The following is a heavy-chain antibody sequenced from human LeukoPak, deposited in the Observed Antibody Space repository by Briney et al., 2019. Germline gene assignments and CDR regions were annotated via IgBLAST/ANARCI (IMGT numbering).Heavy chain of an antibody. Sequence: PSETLSLTCAVSGDSINSGNYYWTWIRQPPGKGLEWIGYIYNSGSTNYNPSLKSRVTISLDTSKNQFSLHLTSVTAADTAVYFCARDDYGVFDAFDVWGQGTVVTVSS. CDR2: IYNSGST. J-gene: IGHJ3*01. V-gene: IGHV4-61*01. CDR3: ARDDYGVFDAFDV. D-gene: IGHD4-17*01. CDR1: GDSINSGNYY.